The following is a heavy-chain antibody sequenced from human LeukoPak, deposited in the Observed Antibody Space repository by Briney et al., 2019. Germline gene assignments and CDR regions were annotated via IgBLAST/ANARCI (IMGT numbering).Heavy chain of an antibody. J-gene: IGHJ6*03. V-gene: IGHV3-7*01. CDR1: GFTFSSYW. D-gene: IGHD1-26*01. CDR2: IKKDGSEK. Sequence: GGSLRLSCAASGFTFSSYWMSWVRQAPGKGPEWVANIKKDGSEKYYADSVKGRFTISRDNSKNTLFLQMTSLRAEDTAVYYCAKHPGDFTGIVNYYYMDLWGKGTTVTVSS. CDR3: AKHPGDFTGIVNYYYMDL.